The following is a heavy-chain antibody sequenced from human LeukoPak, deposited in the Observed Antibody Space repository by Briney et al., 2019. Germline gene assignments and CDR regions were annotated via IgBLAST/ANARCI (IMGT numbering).Heavy chain of an antibody. J-gene: IGHJ5*02. CDR3: ARVGRIYYDSSGYHP. V-gene: IGHV1-3*01. D-gene: IGHD3-22*01. CDR1: GYTFTSYA. Sequence: ASVKVSCKASGYTFTSYAMHWVRQAPGQRLEWMGWINAGNGNTKYSQKFQGRVTITRDTSASTAYMELSSLRSEDTAVYYCARVGRIYYDSSGYHPWGQGTLVTVSS. CDR2: INAGNGNT.